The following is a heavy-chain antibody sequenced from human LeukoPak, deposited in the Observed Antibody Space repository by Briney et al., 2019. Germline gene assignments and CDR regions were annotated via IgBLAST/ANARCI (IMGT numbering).Heavy chain of an antibody. CDR3: ARDSSGWDYYFDY. V-gene: IGHV6-1*01. CDR2: TYYRSKSYN. Sequence: SQTLSLTCAISGDSVCSNSSAWNWIRQSPSRGLEWLGRTYYRSKSYNDYAVSVKGRITINPDTSKNQFSLQLNSVTPEDTAVYYCARDSSGWDYYFDYWGQGTLVTVSA. CDR1: GDSVCSNSSA. D-gene: IGHD6-19*01. J-gene: IGHJ4*02.